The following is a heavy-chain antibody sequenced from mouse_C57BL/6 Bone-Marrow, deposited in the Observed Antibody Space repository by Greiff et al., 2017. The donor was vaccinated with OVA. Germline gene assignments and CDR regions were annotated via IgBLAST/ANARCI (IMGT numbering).Heavy chain of an antibody. Sequence: EVQLQQSGPGLAKPSQTLSLTCSVTGYSITSDYWTWIRKFPGSKLEYMGYISYSGSTYYNPSLKSRISITRDTSKNQYYLQWNSVTTEDTATYYCARSRYYGAMDYWGQGTSVTVSS. D-gene: IGHD1-1*01. J-gene: IGHJ4*01. CDR3: ARSRYYGAMDY. CDR1: GYSITSDY. V-gene: IGHV3-8*01. CDR2: ISYSGST.